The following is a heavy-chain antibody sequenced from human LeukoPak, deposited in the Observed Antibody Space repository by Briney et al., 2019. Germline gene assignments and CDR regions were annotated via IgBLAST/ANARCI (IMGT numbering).Heavy chain of an antibody. CDR3: AQGAPSGYYPWGETTDAFDI. CDR1: GFTFTSSA. CDR2: IVVGSGNT. J-gene: IGHJ3*02. Sequence: SVKVSCKASGFTFTSSAVQWVRQARGQRLEWIGWIVVGSGNTNYAQKFQERVTITRDMSTSTAYMVLSSLRSEDTAVYYCAQGAPSGYYPWGETTDAFDIWGQGTMVTVSS. D-gene: IGHD3-3*01. V-gene: IGHV1-58*01.